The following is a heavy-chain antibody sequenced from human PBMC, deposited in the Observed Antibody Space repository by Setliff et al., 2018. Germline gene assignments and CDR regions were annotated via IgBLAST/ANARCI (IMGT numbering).Heavy chain of an antibody. CDR1: GGTFSTYA. D-gene: IGHD2-2*01. V-gene: IGHV1-69*05. J-gene: IGHJ6*03. CDR3: AREVVVVKSAINYYYYMDV. CDR2: IISMFGTT. Sequence: GASVKVSCKASGGTFSTYAISWVRQAPGQGLEWMGGIISMFGTTNYAQKFQGRVTITTDKSTSTAYMELSSLRSDDTAVFYCAREVVVVKSAINYYYYMDVWGKGTTGTSP.